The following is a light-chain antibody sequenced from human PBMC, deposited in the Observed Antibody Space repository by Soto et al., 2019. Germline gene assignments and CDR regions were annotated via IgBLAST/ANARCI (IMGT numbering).Light chain of an antibody. CDR2: GAS. CDR1: QSVSSNY. J-gene: IGKJ2*01. CDR3: QQLRAYPHT. Sequence: ENVLTQSPGTLSLSPGERVTLSCRASQSVSSNYLAWYQQKPGQAPRLLIYGASVRATGIPDRFSGSGSGTDFTLTISRLEPEDFAVYYCQQLRAYPHTFGQGTKLEI. V-gene: IGKV3-20*01.